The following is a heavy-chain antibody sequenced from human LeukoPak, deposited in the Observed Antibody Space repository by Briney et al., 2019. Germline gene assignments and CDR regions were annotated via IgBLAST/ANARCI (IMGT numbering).Heavy chain of an antibody. CDR1: GFTFSNAW. J-gene: IGHJ4*02. CDR3: TTGLGVGATIGFDY. CDR2: IKSKTDGGTT. Sequence: GGSLRLSCAASGFTFSNAWMSWVRQAPGKRLEWVGRIKSKTDGGTTDYAAPVKGRFTISRDDSKNTLYLQMNSLKTEDTAVYYCTTGLGVGATIGFDYWGQGTLVTVSS. V-gene: IGHV3-15*01. D-gene: IGHD1-26*01.